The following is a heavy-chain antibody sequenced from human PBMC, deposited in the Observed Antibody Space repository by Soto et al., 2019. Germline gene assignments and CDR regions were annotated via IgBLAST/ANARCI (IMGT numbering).Heavy chain of an antibody. Sequence: SETLSLTCTVSGDSISTDYWSWIRQSPGKGLEWIGFIYYGGSTYYNPSLKSRVTISVDTSKNQFSLKLSSVTAADTAVYYCARSSSGSYFDYWGQGTLVTVSS. CDR1: GDSISTDY. CDR3: ARSSSGSYFDY. J-gene: IGHJ4*02. V-gene: IGHV4-59*08. D-gene: IGHD1-26*01. CDR2: IYYGGST.